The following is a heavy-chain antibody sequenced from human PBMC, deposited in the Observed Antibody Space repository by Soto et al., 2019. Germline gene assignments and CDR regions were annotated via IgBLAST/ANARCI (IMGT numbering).Heavy chain of an antibody. CDR3: ARDKNDILTGYPYYYMDV. D-gene: IGHD3-9*01. CDR2: INPNSGGT. CDR1: GYTFTGYY. J-gene: IGHJ6*03. V-gene: IGHV1-2*04. Sequence: ASVKVSCKASGYTFTGYYMHWVRQAPGQGLEWMGWINPNSGGTNYAQKFQGWVTMTRDTSISTAYMELSRLRSDDTAVYYCARDKNDILTGYPYYYMDVWGKGTTVTVS.